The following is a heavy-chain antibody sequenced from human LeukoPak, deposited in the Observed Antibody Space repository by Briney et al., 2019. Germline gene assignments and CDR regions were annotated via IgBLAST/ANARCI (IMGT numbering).Heavy chain of an antibody. CDR2: MNPNSGGA. D-gene: IGHD3-16*01. CDR1: GYTFNSYG. CDR3: TRDRLGESGWFDP. J-gene: IGHJ5*02. Sequence: ASVKVSCKASGYTFNSYGISWVRQAPGQGLEWMGWMNPNSGGANYAQKFQDRVTMTRDTSISTAYMELSGVRSDDSAVYYCTRDRLGESGWFDPWGQGTLVTVSS. V-gene: IGHV1-2*02.